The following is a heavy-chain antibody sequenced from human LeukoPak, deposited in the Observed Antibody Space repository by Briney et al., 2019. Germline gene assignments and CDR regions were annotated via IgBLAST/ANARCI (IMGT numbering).Heavy chain of an antibody. CDR1: GASIINYH. Sequence: SETLSLTCTVSGASIINYHWTWIQQPAEKGLEWVGLIYTSGNTNYNPSLKSRVTISVDKSKNQLSLKLNSVTAADTAVYYCARKDGDYWGQGTLVTVSS. CDR3: ARKDGDY. J-gene: IGHJ4*02. V-gene: IGHV4-4*07. CDR2: IYTSGNT.